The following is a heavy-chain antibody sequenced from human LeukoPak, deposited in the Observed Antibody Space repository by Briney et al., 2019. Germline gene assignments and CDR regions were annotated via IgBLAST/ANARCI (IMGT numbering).Heavy chain of an antibody. CDR2: INPNSGGT. V-gene: IGHV1-2*04. J-gene: IGHJ4*02. CDR3: ARDGSSCGGDCYSGNFDY. CDR1: GYTFTGYY. Sequence: ASVKVSCEASGYTFTGYYMHWVRQAPGQGLEWMGWINPNSGGTNYAQKFQGWVTMTRDTSISTAYMELSRLRSDDTAVYYCARDGSSCGGDCYSGNFDYWGQGTLVTVSS. D-gene: IGHD2-21*02.